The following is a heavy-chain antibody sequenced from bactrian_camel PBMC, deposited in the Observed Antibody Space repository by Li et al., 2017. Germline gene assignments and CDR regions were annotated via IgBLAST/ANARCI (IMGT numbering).Heavy chain of an antibody. V-gene: IGHV3S53*01. J-gene: IGHJ4*01. CDR2: LDSDGRI. D-gene: IGHD2*01. CDR3: AAEDYCGGSWDLEVNYSY. CDR1: RLFPCM. Sequence: HVQLVESGGGSVQAGGSLTLYCAASRLFPCMGWFRQASGKEREWVGSLDSDGRINYADSVKGRFTISEDNAKNTVFLQMNSLKPEDTSMYYCAAEDYCGGSWDLEVNYSYWGQGTQVTVS.